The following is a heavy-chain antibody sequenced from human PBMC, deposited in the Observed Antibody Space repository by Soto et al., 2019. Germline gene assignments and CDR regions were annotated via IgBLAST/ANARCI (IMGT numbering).Heavy chain of an antibody. CDR2: IGASGST. D-gene: IGHD6-13*01. V-gene: IGHV3-43*02. CDR1: GFTFGSSP. CDR3: AKDRAPRDSSWDKYFQH. J-gene: IGHJ1*01. Sequence: GGALRLSCEGSGFTFGSSPMSWVRQTPGRGLEWVSTIGASGSTYYADSVKGRFTISRDNSKNSLYLQMNSLRTEDTALYYCAKDRAPRDSSWDKYFQHRGQGTLVTVSS.